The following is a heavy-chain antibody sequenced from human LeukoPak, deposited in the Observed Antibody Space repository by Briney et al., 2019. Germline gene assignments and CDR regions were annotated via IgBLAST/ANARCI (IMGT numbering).Heavy chain of an antibody. CDR2: ISPYNGNT. J-gene: IGHJ4*02. D-gene: IGHD3-22*01. CDR1: GYTFNTYG. V-gene: IGHV1-18*01. Sequence: ASVKVSCKPSGYTFNTYGITWVRQAPGQGLEWMGWISPYNGNTNYAQKFQGRVTLTTDTSTSTAYMELRSLRSDDTAVYYCARGSLLRGYRPLGYFDYWGQGTLVTVSS. CDR3: ARGSLLRGYRPLGYFDY.